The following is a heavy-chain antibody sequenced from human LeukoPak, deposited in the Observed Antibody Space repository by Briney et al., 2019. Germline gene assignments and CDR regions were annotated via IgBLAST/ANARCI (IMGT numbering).Heavy chain of an antibody. CDR2: ISGDGGST. CDR1: GFTFDDYA. Sequence: GGSLRLSCAASGFTFDDYAMHWVRQAPGKGLEWVSLISGDGGSTYYADSVKGRFTISRDNSKNSLHLQMNSLRTEDTALYYCAKDGGDRYYYDSSGYLHDAFDIWGQGTMVTVSS. D-gene: IGHD3-22*01. V-gene: IGHV3-43*02. J-gene: IGHJ3*02. CDR3: AKDGGDRYYYDSSGYLHDAFDI.